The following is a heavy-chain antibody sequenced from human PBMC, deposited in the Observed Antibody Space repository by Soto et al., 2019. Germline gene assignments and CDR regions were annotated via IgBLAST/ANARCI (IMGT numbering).Heavy chain of an antibody. J-gene: IGHJ6*03. CDR1: GFTFSSYS. Sequence: GGSLRLSCAASGFTFSSYSMNWVSQAPGKGLEWVSYISSSSSTIYYADSVKGRFTISRDNAKNSLYLQMNSLRAEDTAVYYCARDGIFMVRGVSYYYYMDVWGKGTTVTVSS. D-gene: IGHD3-10*01. V-gene: IGHV3-48*01. CDR2: ISSSSSTI. CDR3: ARDGIFMVRGVSYYYYMDV.